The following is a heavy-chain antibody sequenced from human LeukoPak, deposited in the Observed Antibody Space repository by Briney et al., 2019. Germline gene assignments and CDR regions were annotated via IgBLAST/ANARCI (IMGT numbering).Heavy chain of an antibody. J-gene: IGHJ4*02. CDR3: ARELDGSGSFDY. Sequence: AGGSLRLSCAASGFTFSRYTMHWVRQAPGKRLEYFSAISSNGRSTYYADSVKGRFTLSRDNSKNTLYLQMGSLRIADTPVYYLARELDGSGSFDYWGQGTQVTVSS. CDR1: GFTFSRYT. D-gene: IGHD3-10*01. V-gene: IGHV3-64*02. CDR2: ISSNGRST.